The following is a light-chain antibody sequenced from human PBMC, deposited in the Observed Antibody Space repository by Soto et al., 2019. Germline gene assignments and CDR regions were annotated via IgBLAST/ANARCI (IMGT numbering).Light chain of an antibody. J-gene: IGKJ4*02. V-gene: IGKV1-39*01. CDR2: AAS. CDR3: QQYNTYGLT. Sequence: DIQMTQSPSSLSASVGDRVTITCRASQSISSYLNWYQQKPGKAPKLLIYAASTLQSGVPSRFSGSGSDTEFTFTISSLQPDDSATYYCQQYNTYGLTFGGGTKVDIK. CDR1: QSISSY.